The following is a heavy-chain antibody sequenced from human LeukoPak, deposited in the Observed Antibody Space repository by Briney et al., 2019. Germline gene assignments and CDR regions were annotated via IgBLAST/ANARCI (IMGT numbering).Heavy chain of an antibody. V-gene: IGHV1-8*01. Sequence: GASVKVSCKASGYIFSNYDINWVRQAPGHGLEWMGWMNPNSGRRVYAQKFQGRVTMTRNSSINTAYMELTSLRSDDRAVYYCARGLRSDYWGQGTLVTVSS. CDR3: ARGLRSDY. D-gene: IGHD3-16*02. CDR2: MNPNSGRR. CDR1: GYIFSNYD. J-gene: IGHJ4*02.